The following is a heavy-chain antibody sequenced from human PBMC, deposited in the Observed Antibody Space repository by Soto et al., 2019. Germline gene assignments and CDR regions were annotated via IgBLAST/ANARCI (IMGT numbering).Heavy chain of an antibody. D-gene: IGHD1-26*01. Sequence: ETLSLTCTVSGGSISSYYWSWIRQPPGKGLEWIGYIYYSGSTNYNPSLKSRVTISVDTSKNQFSLKLSSVTAADTAVYYCARDGMGATRRRYFDYWGQGTLVTVSS. CDR1: GGSISSYY. J-gene: IGHJ4*02. CDR2: IYYSGST. CDR3: ARDGMGATRRRYFDY. V-gene: IGHV4-59*01.